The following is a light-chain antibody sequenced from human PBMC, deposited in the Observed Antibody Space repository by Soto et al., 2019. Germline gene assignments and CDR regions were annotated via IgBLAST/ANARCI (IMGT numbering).Light chain of an antibody. Sequence: EIVLTQSPGTLSLSPGERATLSCRASQSVTNFLAWYQQKPGQSPSLLIYNASHRATGIPARFSGSGSGTDFTLTISGLEPEDFAVYYCQQRYRWPETFGQGTKVDIK. J-gene: IGKJ1*01. V-gene: IGKV3-11*01. CDR2: NAS. CDR3: QQRYRWPET. CDR1: QSVTNF.